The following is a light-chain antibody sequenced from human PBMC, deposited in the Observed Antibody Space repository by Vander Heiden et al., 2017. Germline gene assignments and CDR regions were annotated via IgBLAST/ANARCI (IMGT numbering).Light chain of an antibody. J-gene: IGKJ3*01. V-gene: IGKV3-20*01. CDR2: GAS. CDR3: QQYGSSPSLT. Sequence: EIVLTQSPGTLSLSPGERATLSCRASQSVSSSYLAWYQQKPGQAPRLLNYGASSRATGIPDRFSGSGSGTDFTLTISRLEPEDFAVYYCQQYGSSPSLTFGPGTKVDIK. CDR1: QSVSSSY.